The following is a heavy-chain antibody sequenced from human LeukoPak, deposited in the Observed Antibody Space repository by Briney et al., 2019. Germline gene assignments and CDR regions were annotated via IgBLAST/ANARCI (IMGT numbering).Heavy chain of an antibody. J-gene: IGHJ4*02. CDR1: GGSISSYY. Sequence: SETLSLTCTVSGGSISSYYWSWIRQPAGKGLEWIGRIYTSGSTNYNPSLKSRVTMSVDTSKNQFSLKLSSVTAADTAVYYCARDSEAYYYDSSGYYYSGNYFDYWGQGTLVTVSS. D-gene: IGHD3-22*01. V-gene: IGHV4-4*07. CDR2: IYTSGST. CDR3: ARDSEAYYYDSSGYYYSGNYFDY.